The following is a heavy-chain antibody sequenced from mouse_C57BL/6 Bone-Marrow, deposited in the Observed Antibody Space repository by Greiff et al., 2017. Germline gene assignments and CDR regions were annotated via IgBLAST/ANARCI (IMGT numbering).Heavy chain of an antibody. CDR3: ARRGYPWFAY. D-gene: IGHD3-1*01. J-gene: IGHJ3*01. CDR1: GFTFSSYG. V-gene: IGHV5-6*02. Sequence: EVMLVESGGDLVKPGGSLKLSCAASGFTFSSYGMSWVRQTPDKRLEWVATISSGGSYTYYPDSVKGRFTISRDNAKNTLYLQMSSLKTGDTSMYYCARRGYPWFAYWGQGTLVTVSA. CDR2: ISSGGSYT.